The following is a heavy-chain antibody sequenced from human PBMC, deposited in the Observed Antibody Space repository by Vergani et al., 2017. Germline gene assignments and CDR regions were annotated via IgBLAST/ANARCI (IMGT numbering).Heavy chain of an antibody. J-gene: IGHJ4*02. CDR2: INPNSGDT. D-gene: IGHD2-2*02. CDR3: ATIGYRRWGYYFDY. CDR1: GYTFTGYY. V-gene: IGHV1-2*02. Sequence: QVQLVQSGAEVKKPGASVKVSCKASGYTFTGYYMHWVRQAPGQGLEWMGWINPNSGDTKYAEKFQGRAILTRDRSISTAYMELISLISDDTAVYYCATIGYRRWGYYFDYWGQGILVTVSS.